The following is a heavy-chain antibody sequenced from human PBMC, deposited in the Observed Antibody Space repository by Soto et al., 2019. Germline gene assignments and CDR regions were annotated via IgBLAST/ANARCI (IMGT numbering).Heavy chain of an antibody. CDR2: IYPGDSDT. Sequence: GESLKISCKGSGYSFTSYWIGWVRQMPGKGLEWMGIIYPGDSDTRYSPSFQGQVTISADKSISTAYLQWGSLKASDTAMYYCARHPTFSPNLWFGVWFDPWGQGTLVTVSS. D-gene: IGHD3-10*01. J-gene: IGHJ5*02. CDR1: GYSFTSYW. CDR3: ARHPTFSPNLWFGVWFDP. V-gene: IGHV5-51*01.